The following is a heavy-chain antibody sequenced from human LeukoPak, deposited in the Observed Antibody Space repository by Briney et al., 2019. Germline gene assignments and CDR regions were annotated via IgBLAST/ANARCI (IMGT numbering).Heavy chain of an antibody. Sequence: GGSLRLSCAASGFTFSSYGMHWVRQAPGKGLGWVAVISYDGSNKYYADSVKGRFTISRDNSKNTLYLQMNSLRAEDTAVYYCAKDQGEMATISTLDYWGQGTLVTVSS. CDR3: AKDQGEMATISTLDY. J-gene: IGHJ4*02. CDR1: GFTFSSYG. CDR2: ISYDGSNK. V-gene: IGHV3-30*18. D-gene: IGHD5-24*01.